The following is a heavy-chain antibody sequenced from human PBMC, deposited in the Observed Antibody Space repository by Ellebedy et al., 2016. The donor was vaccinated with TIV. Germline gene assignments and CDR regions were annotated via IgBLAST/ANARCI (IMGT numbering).Heavy chain of an antibody. J-gene: IGHJ4*02. D-gene: IGHD4-17*01. CDR1: GFTFSSYA. CDR2: INSGGST. V-gene: IGHV3-23*01. Sequence: GESLKISCAASGFTFSSYAMTWVRQAPGKGLEWVSGINSGGSTCYADSVKGRFTISRDNSKNTLYLQMNSLRAEDTAVYYCAKDRDDDGDYVFDSWGQGSLVTVSS. CDR3: AKDRDDDGDYVFDS.